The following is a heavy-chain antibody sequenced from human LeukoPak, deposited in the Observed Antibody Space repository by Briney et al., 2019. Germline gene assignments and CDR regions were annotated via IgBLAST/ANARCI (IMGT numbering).Heavy chain of an antibody. CDR1: GYIFSDYY. CDR3: ARERQDYFDY. J-gene: IGHJ4*02. CDR2: ISAYNGNT. V-gene: IGHV1-18*04. Sequence: ASVKVSCKASGYIFSDYYMHWVRQAPGQGLEWMGWISAYNGNTNYAQKLQGRVTMTTDTSTSTAHMELRSLRSDDTAVYYCARERQDYFDYWGQGTLVTVSS.